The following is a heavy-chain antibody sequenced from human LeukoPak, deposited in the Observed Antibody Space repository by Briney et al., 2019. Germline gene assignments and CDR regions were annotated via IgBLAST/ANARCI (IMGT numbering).Heavy chain of an antibody. Sequence: PSETLSLTCSVSIGSISSSKWWSWVRQSPVKGLEWIGEIYLYGTTNYNPSFTSRVTMSVDRSRNQFSLKLTSVTATDTAVYYCARQKWEQQGRDYYFNGLDVWGPGTTVIVSS. J-gene: IGHJ6*02. CDR3: ARQKWEQQGRDYYFNGLDV. CDR1: IGSISSSKW. CDR2: IYLYGTT. V-gene: IGHV4-4*02. D-gene: IGHD1/OR15-1a*01.